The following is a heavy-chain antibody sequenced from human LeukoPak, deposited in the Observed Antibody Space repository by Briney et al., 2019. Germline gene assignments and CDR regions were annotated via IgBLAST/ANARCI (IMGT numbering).Heavy chain of an antibody. CDR3: ARLSDRDPQHWFDP. CDR1: SVSISTYY. J-gene: IGHJ5*02. CDR2: VYYIGTT. Sequence: SETLSLTCTVSSVSISTYYWSWIRQPPGKGLEWIGTVYYIGTTFYNPSLKSRLTLSVDTSKNQFSLKLGSVTAADTSVYYCARLSDRDPQHWFDPWGQGILVTVSS. D-gene: IGHD3-10*01. V-gene: IGHV4-59*08.